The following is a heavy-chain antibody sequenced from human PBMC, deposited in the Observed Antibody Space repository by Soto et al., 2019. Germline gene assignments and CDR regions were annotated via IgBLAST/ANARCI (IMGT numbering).Heavy chain of an antibody. CDR1: GYTFTSYA. Sequence: QVQLVQSGAEVKKPGASVKVSCKASGYTFTSYAMHWVRQAPGQRLEWMGWINAGNGNTKYSQKFQGRVTITRDTPASTAYMELSSLRSEDTAVYYCARDRGGSDTLGYWGQGTLVTVSS. D-gene: IGHD5-12*01. J-gene: IGHJ4*02. V-gene: IGHV1-3*01. CDR2: INAGNGNT. CDR3: ARDRGGSDTLGY.